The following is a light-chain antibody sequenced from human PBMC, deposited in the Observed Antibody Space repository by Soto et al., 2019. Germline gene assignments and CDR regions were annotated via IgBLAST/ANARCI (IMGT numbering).Light chain of an antibody. CDR3: QQYGTSEII. J-gene: IGKJ5*01. Sequence: EIVLTQYPATLSLSPGEGATLSCRASQSVSSYLAWYQQKPGQAPRLLIYDTSSRASGIPDRFSGSGSGTDFTLTISRLETEDFAVFYCQQYGTSEIIFGQGTLLEIK. CDR2: DTS. CDR1: QSVSSY. V-gene: IGKV3-20*01.